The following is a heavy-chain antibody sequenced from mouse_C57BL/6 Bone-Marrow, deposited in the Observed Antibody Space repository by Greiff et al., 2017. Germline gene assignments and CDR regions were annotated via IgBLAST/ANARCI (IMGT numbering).Heavy chain of an antibody. D-gene: IGHD2-3*01. J-gene: IGHJ2*01. V-gene: IGHV1-54*01. CDR1: GYAFTHYL. CDR3: ARGCGYYPRFDD. Sequence: VQLHQSGAELVRPGPSVKVSCKASGYAFTHYLIEWVQQRPGQGLEWIGVLNPGSGGTNYNEQFKGKATLTADKSSSPAYMQLSSLTSEYASVYVGARGCGYYPRFDDWGQGTTLTVSS. CDR2: LNPGSGGT.